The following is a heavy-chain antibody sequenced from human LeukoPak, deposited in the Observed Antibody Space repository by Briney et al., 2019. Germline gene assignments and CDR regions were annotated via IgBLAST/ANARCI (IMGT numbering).Heavy chain of an antibody. V-gene: IGHV3-13*01. D-gene: IGHD3-10*01. Sequence: GGSLRLSCVASGLPPSKYDMHWVRQVPGKGLEWVSGSGTAGDTYYGDSVKGRFTCSREDARNSFYLQMNGLRVGDTAVYYCARAMVRGRLIMDVWGRGTTVTVSS. J-gene: IGHJ6*03. CDR1: GLPPSKYD. CDR2: SGTAGDT. CDR3: ARAMVRGRLIMDV.